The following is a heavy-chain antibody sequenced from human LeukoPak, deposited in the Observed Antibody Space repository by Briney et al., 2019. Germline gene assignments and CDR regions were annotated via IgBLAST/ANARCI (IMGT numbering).Heavy chain of an antibody. CDR3: ATSCYVDDAFDI. Sequence: PGRSLRLSCAASGFTFSDHYMDWVRQAPGKGLEWVGRTRNKANSYTTEYAASVKGRFTISRDDSKNSLYLQMNSLKTEDTAVYYCATSCYVDDAFDIWGQGTMVTVSS. D-gene: IGHD2-2*01. CDR1: GFTFSDHY. V-gene: IGHV3-72*01. J-gene: IGHJ3*02. CDR2: TRNKANSYTT.